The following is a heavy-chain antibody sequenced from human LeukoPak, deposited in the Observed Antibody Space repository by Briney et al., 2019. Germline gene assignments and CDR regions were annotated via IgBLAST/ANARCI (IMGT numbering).Heavy chain of an antibody. CDR3: ARSVGSYYGDL. Sequence: GGSLRLSCAASGFTFSTYTMSWVRQAPGKGLDWMASITSSSSFTYYADSVKGRFTISRDNAKNSLYLQMNSLRVEDTAVYYCARSVGSYYGDLWGQGTLVTVSS. J-gene: IGHJ5*02. CDR1: GFTFSTYT. D-gene: IGHD3-22*01. V-gene: IGHV3-21*01. CDR2: ITSSSSFT.